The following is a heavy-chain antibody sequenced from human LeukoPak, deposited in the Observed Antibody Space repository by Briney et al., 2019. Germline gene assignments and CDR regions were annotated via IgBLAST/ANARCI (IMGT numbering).Heavy chain of an antibody. CDR1: GFTFSSYG. D-gene: IGHD4-17*01. V-gene: IGHV3-30*02. CDR2: IRYDGSNK. J-gene: IGHJ4*02. CDR3: ATAKQEAYGDYVLDY. Sequence: GGSLRLSCAASGFTFSSYGMHWVRQAPGKGLEWVAFIRYDGSNKYYADSVKGRFTISRDNSKNTLYLQMNSLRAEDTAVYYCATAKQEAYGDYVLDYWGQGTLVTVSS.